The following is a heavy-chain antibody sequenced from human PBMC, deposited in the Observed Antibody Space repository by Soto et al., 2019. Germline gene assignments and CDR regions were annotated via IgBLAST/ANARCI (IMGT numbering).Heavy chain of an antibody. V-gene: IGHV3-30*03. J-gene: IGHJ4*02. CDR2: ISGDGINT. Sequence: GGSLRLSCAASGFNFGFFGMHWVRKAPGKGLEWVAFISGDGINTQHADSVRGRFTLSRDYSRKTMYLQMDSLRDEDTALYYCARGNLSFDFDSWGLGTLVTVSS. CDR3: ARGNLSFDFDS. CDR1: GFNFGFFG. D-gene: IGHD1-26*01.